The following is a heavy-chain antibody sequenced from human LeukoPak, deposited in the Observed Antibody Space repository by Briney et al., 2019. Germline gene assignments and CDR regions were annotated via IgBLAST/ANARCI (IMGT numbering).Heavy chain of an antibody. CDR3: ARHRGADYYDSSGYYYFDY. Sequence: GESLKISCKGSGYSFTSYWIGWVRQMPGKGLEWMGIIYPGDSDTRYSPSFQGQVTISADKSISTAYLQWSSLKASDTAMYYCARHRGADYYDSSGYYYFDYWGQGTLVTVSS. CDR2: IYPGDSDT. J-gene: IGHJ4*02. CDR1: GYSFTSYW. D-gene: IGHD3-22*01. V-gene: IGHV5-51*01.